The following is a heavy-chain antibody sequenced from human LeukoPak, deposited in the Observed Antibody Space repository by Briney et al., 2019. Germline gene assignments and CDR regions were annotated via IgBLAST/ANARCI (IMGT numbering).Heavy chain of an antibody. D-gene: IGHD3-3*01. CDR3: AKSGITIFGVVMEPLDY. CDR2: ISGSGGST. V-gene: IGHV3-23*01. Sequence: GGSLRLSCAASGFTFSSYAMSWVRQAPGKGLEWVSAISGSGGSTYYADSVKGRFTISRDNSKNTLYLQMNSLRAEDTAVYHCAKSGITIFGVVMEPLDYWGQGTLVTVSS. CDR1: GFTFSSYA. J-gene: IGHJ4*02.